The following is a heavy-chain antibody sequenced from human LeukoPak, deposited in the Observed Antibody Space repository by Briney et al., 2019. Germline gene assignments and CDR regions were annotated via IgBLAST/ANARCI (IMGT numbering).Heavy chain of an antibody. V-gene: IGHV5-51*01. CDR3: ARQLGAGWFDP. Sequence: GESLKISCQASGYSFTSSWIGWARQMPGKGLEWMAIINPGDSDTRYSPSFQGQVTISADKSISTDYLQWGSLKASDTAMYYCARQLGAGWFDPWGQGTLVTVSS. CDR1: GYSFTSSW. J-gene: IGHJ5*02. CDR2: INPGDSDT. D-gene: IGHD3-10*01.